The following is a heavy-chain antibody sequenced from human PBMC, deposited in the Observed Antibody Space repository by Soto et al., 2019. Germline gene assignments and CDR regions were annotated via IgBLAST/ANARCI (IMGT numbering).Heavy chain of an antibody. J-gene: IGHJ6*02. CDR1: GASMSSGGHS. V-gene: IGHV4-30-2*06. CDR3: ARAPPGPSPRWDV. D-gene: IGHD3-10*01. CDR2: IYATGKT. Sequence: SETLSLTCAVSGASMSSGGHSWSWIRQSPGKGLEWIGCIYATGKTYYNPSLRSRVTISVDTSNNLFSLNVTSVTAADTAAYYCARAPPGPSPRWDVWGQGTTVTVSS.